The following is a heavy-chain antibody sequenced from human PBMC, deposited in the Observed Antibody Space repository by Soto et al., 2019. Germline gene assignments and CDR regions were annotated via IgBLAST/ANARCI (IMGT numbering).Heavy chain of an antibody. CDR3: AREGTYCSGGSCYRYYFDY. V-gene: IGHV1-69*12. CDR2: IIPIFGTA. D-gene: IGHD2-15*01. CDR1: GGTFSSYA. Sequence: QVQLVQSGAEVKKPGSSVKVSCKASGGTFSSYAISWVRQAPGQGLEWMGGIIPIFGTANYAQKFQGRVTITADESTGTAYMELSSLRSEDTAVYYCAREGTYCSGGSCYRYYFDYWGQGTLVTVSS. J-gene: IGHJ4*02.